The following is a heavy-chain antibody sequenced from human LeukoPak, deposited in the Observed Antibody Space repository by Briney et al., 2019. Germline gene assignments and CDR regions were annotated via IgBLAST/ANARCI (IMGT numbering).Heavy chain of an antibody. CDR1: GFTFRSYG. CDR3: AKDFSVYYYDSRVLDY. V-gene: IGHV3-30*02. Sequence: GGSLRLSCAASGFTFRSYGMHWVRQAPGKGLEWVAFIRYDGSNKYCTDSVKGRFTISRDNSKNTLYQQMNSLRAEDTAVYYCAKDFSVYYYDSRVLDYWGQGTLVTVSS. D-gene: IGHD3-22*01. J-gene: IGHJ4*02. CDR2: IRYDGSNK.